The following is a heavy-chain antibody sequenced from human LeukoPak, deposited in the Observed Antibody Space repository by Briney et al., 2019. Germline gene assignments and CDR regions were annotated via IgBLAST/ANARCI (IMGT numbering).Heavy chain of an antibody. V-gene: IGHV1-2*02. D-gene: IGHD6-13*01. Sequence: ASVKVSCKASGYTFTGYYMHWVRQAPGQGLEWMGWINPNSGGTNYAQKFQGRVTMTRDTSISTAYMELSRLRSDDTAVYYCARSPGYSSSWSHYYMDVWGKGTTVTVSS. CDR2: INPNSGGT. CDR1: GYTFTGYY. CDR3: ARSPGYSSSWSHYYMDV. J-gene: IGHJ6*03.